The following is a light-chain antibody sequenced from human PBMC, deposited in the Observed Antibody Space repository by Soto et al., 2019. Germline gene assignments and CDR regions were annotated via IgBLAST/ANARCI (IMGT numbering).Light chain of an antibody. CDR2: DTT. CDR3: HPHNT. V-gene: IGKV3-11*01. Sequence: VLTQSPVTLSLSPGDRATLSCRASQSVSTYLAWYRQVPGQPPRLLIYDTTNRAAGIPPRFSGSRSGTDFTLAISSVEAEDFALYYCHPHNTFGQGTRLESK. J-gene: IGKJ5*01. CDR1: QSVSTY.